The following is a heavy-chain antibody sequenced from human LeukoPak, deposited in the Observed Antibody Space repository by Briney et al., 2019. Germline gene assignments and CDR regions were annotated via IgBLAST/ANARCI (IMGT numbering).Heavy chain of an antibody. CDR2: ISGSGGST. CDR1: GFTFSSYA. D-gene: IGHD5-24*01. Sequence: PGGSLRLSCAASGFTFSSYAMSWVRQAPGKGLEWVSAISGSGGSTYYADSVKGRFTISRDNSKNTLYLQMNSLRAEDTAVYYCAKDPEMATTPDYFDCWGQGTLVTVSS. V-gene: IGHV3-23*01. CDR3: AKDPEMATTPDYFDC. J-gene: IGHJ4*02.